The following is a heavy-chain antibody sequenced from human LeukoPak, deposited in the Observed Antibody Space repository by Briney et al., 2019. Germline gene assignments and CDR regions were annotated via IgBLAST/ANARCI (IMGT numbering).Heavy chain of an antibody. D-gene: IGHD6-13*01. Sequence: GGSLRLSCAASGFTFSSYSMNWVRQAPGKGLEWVSSISSSSSYIYYADSVKGRFTISRDDAKNSLYLQMNSLRAEDTAVYYCARTRIAAAVDYWGQGTLVTVSS. V-gene: IGHV3-21*01. CDR1: GFTFSSYS. CDR3: ARTRIAAAVDY. CDR2: ISSSSSYI. J-gene: IGHJ4*02.